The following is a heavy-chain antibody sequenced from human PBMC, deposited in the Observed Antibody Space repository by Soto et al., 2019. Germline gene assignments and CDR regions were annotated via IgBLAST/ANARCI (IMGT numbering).Heavy chain of an antibody. J-gene: IGHJ3*02. CDR3: ARNPRYYDFWSRPDAAFDI. D-gene: IGHD3-3*01. CDR1: GFTFSDYY. CDR2: ISSSGSTI. Sequence: QVQLVESGGGLVKPGGSLRLSCAASGFTFSDYYMSWIRQAPGKGLEWVSYISSSGSTIYYADSVKGRFTISRDNAKNALYLQMNSLRAEDTAVYYCARNPRYYDFWSRPDAAFDIWGQGTMVTVSS. V-gene: IGHV3-11*01.